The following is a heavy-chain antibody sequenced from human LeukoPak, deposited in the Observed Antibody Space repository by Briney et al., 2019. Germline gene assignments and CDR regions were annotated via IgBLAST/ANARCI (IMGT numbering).Heavy chain of an antibody. CDR1: GGSIYSYY. Sequence: TSETLSLTCTVSGGSIYSYYWSWTRQPPGKGLEWIGYIYYSGSTYYNPSLKSRVTISVDTSKNQFSLKLSSVTAADTAVYYCARESLYYYDSSGYYYVLRYFDYRGQGTLVTVSS. CDR3: ARESLYYYDSSGYYYVLRYFDY. V-gene: IGHV4-30-4*08. CDR2: IYYSGST. J-gene: IGHJ4*02. D-gene: IGHD3-22*01.